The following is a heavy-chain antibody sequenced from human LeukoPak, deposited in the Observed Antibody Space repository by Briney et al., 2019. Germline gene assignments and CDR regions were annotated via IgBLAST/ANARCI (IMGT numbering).Heavy chain of an antibody. J-gene: IGHJ6*02. Sequence: SETLSLTCAVSGGSISSRNWWSWVRQPPGKGLEWIGEIYHSGSINYNPSLKSRVTISVDKSKNQLSLRLTSVTAADTAVYYCARDNGAIRAYYYHGMNVWGQGTTVTVSS. CDR2: IYHSGSI. CDR1: GGSISSRNW. D-gene: IGHD2-8*01. V-gene: IGHV4-4*02. CDR3: ARDNGAIRAYYYHGMNV.